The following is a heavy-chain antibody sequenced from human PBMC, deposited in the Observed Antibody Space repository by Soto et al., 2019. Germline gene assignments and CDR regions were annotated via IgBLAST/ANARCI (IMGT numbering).Heavy chain of an antibody. Sequence: GGSLRLSCAASGFTFSDYYMSWIRQAPGKGLEWVSYISGGGSSIYYADSVKGRFTISRDNAGNSLYLQMNSLRAEDTAVYYCARRYCSGGSCYGGIDYWGQGTLITVSS. CDR1: GFTFSDYY. CDR3: ARRYCSGGSCYGGIDY. J-gene: IGHJ4*02. D-gene: IGHD2-15*01. CDR2: ISGGGSSI. V-gene: IGHV3-11*01.